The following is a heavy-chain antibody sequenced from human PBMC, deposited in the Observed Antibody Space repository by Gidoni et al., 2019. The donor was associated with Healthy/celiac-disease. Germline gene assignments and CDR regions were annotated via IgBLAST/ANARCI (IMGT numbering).Heavy chain of an antibody. V-gene: IGHV1-2*02. Sequence: QVQLVQSGAEVKKPGASVKVSCKATGYTFTGYYMHGVLQAPGQGLEWMGWLNPNSGVTNYAQQFHGRVTMTRDTSISTAYMERSRLRSDDTAVYYWARAHPHRDMVRGKRSYGMDVWGQGTTVTVSS. CDR3: ARAHPHRDMVRGKRSYGMDV. CDR1: GYTFTGYY. CDR2: LNPNSGVT. D-gene: IGHD3-10*01. J-gene: IGHJ6*02.